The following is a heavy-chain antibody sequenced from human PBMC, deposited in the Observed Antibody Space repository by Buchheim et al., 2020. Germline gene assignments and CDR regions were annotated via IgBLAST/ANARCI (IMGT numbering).Heavy chain of an antibody. D-gene: IGHD2-15*01. CDR1: CGSISSRGYY. Sequence: QVQLQESGPGLVKPSQTLSLTCTVPCGSISSRGYYWSWIRQHPGKGLEWIGYLYYSGRTYYNPSLKSRVTISVDTSKNPFPLKLSSVTAADTAVYYCARNGRYCSGGSCYPYWYFDLWGRGTL. CDR3: ARNGRYCSGGSCYPYWYFDL. J-gene: IGHJ2*01. CDR2: LYYSGRT. V-gene: IGHV4-31*03.